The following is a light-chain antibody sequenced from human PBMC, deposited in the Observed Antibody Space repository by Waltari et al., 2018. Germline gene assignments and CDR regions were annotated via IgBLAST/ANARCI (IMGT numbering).Light chain of an antibody. CDR1: QSVSRA. J-gene: IGKJ1*01. CDR2: GAS. Sequence: IVLTQSPGTLSLSLGERATVSCRASQSVSRALAWYQQKPGQAPSLLIYGASTRATGIPDRFSGSGSGTDFRLTISRLEPDDFAVYYCQHYLRLPVTFGQGTTVEI. CDR3: QHYLRLPVT. V-gene: IGKV3-20*01.